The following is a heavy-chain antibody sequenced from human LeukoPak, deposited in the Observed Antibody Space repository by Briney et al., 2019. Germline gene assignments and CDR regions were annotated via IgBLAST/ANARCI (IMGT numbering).Heavy chain of an antibody. CDR3: ARGPLTEAHTFDI. J-gene: IGHJ3*02. V-gene: IGHV4-4*07. CDR2: IFPGGTS. D-gene: IGHD1-14*01. Sequence: PSETLSITCTGSGDSISNYYWTWIRQPAGKGLDWIGRIFPGGTSYFNPSLKSRVTLSVDTSRNQFSLRLTSVTAADTAVYYCARGPLTEAHTFDIWGQGTVAPVSS. CDR1: GDSISNYY.